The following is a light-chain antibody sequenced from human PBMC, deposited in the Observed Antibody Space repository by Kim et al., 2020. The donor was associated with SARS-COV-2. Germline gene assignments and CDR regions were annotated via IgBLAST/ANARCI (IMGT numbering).Light chain of an antibody. Sequence: VALGQTARITCGGNNIGSKNVPWCQQKPGQAPVLVIYRDSNRPSGIPERFSGSNSGNTATLTISRAQAGDEADYYCQVWDSSTGKVFGGGTQLTVL. CDR1: NIGSKN. J-gene: IGLJ2*01. CDR3: QVWDSSTGKV. V-gene: IGLV3-9*01. CDR2: RDS.